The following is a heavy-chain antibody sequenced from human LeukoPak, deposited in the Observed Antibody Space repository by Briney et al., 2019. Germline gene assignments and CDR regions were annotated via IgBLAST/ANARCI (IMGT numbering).Heavy chain of an antibody. CDR2: IYSGGST. V-gene: IGHV3-53*01. CDR3: ARDFGY. J-gene: IGHJ4*02. CDR1: GFTFSSYA. Sequence: GGSLRLSCAASGFTFSSYAMHWVRQAPGKGLEWVSVIYSGGSTYYADSVKGRFTISRDNSKNTLYLQMNSLRAEDTAVYYCARDFGYWGQGTLVTVSS.